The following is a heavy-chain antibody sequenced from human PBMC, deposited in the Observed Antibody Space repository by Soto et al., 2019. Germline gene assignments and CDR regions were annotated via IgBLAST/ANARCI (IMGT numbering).Heavy chain of an antibody. Sequence: PSETLSLTCAVSGGSISSSNWWSWVRQPPGKGLEWIGEIYHSGSTNYNPSLKSRVTISVDKSKNQFSLKLSSVTAADTAVYYCARGNNDYGDYAVDYWGQGTLVTVSS. J-gene: IGHJ4*02. CDR1: GGSISSSNW. CDR2: IYHSGST. CDR3: ARGNNDYGDYAVDY. V-gene: IGHV4-4*02. D-gene: IGHD4-17*01.